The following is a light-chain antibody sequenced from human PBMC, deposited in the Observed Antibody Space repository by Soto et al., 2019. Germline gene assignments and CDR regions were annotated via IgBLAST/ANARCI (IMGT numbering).Light chain of an antibody. CDR1: QSVSNN. J-gene: IGKJ1*01. CDR2: GAS. CDR3: QQYVSSPRT. V-gene: IGKV3-15*01. Sequence: EIVMTQSRATLSVSPGDIATLSYRASQSVSNNLAWYQQKPGQAPSLLIYGASTRATGIPDRFSGSGSGTDFTLTINRLELEEFAGYYCQQYVSSPRTFGQGTKV.